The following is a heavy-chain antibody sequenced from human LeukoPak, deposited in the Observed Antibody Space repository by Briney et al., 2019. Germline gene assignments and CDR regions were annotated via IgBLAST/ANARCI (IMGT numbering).Heavy chain of an antibody. CDR1: GYTLTELS. V-gene: IGHV1-69*13. CDR3: ARDRGLWFGELLFHYYGMDV. CDR2: IIPIFGTA. Sequence: SVKVSCKVSGYTLTELSMHWVRQAPGQGLEWMGGIIPIFGTANYAQKFQGRVTITADESTSTAYMELSSLRSEDTAVYYCARDRGLWFGELLFHYYGMDVWGQGTTVTVSS. J-gene: IGHJ6*02. D-gene: IGHD3-10*01.